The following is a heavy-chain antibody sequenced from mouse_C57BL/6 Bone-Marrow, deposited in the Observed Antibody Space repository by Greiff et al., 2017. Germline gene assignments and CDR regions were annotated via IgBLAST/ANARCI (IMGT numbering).Heavy chain of an antibody. J-gene: IGHJ3*01. D-gene: IGHD1-1*01. V-gene: IGHV1-42*01. CDR2: INPSTGGT. CDR3: AKEGNYYGTLFAY. CDR1: GYSFTGYY. Sequence: EVQLQQSGPELVKPGASVQISCKASGYSFTGYYMNWVKQSPEKSLEWIGEINPSTGGTTYNQKFKAKATLTVDKSSSTAYMQLKSLKSEDSAVYYCAKEGNYYGTLFAYWGQGTLVTVSA.